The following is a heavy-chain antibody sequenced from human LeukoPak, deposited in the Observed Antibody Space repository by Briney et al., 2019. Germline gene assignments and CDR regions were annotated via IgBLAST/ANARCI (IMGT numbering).Heavy chain of an antibody. CDR3: AREKMRRYSYGYAH. CDR1: GGSISRSSYH. Sequence: PSETLSLTCTVSGGSISRSSYHWGWIRQPPGKGLEWIANVYYGGGAYNNPSLKSRVTTSVDTSKNQFSLKLASVTAADTAVYYCAREKMRRYSYGYAHWGQGTLVTVSS. CDR2: VYYGGGA. J-gene: IGHJ4*02. D-gene: IGHD5-18*01. V-gene: IGHV4-39*02.